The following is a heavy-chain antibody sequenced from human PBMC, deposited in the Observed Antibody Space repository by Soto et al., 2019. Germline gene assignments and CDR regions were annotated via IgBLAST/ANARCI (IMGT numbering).Heavy chain of an antibody. V-gene: IGHV3-23*01. Sequence: EVQLLESGGGLVQPGGSLRLSCAASVFTFSNYAVTWLRQAPGKGLEWVSTISGSGGSTYYADSVKGRFTISRDNSKNTLYLQMNSLRAEDTAVYYCAKDQGSSWYEIDYWGQGTLVTVSS. J-gene: IGHJ4*02. CDR3: AKDQGSSWYEIDY. CDR1: VFTFSNYA. D-gene: IGHD6-13*01. CDR2: ISGSGGST.